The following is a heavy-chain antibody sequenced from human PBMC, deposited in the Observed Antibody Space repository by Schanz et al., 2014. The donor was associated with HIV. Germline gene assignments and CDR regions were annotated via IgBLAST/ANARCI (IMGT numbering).Heavy chain of an antibody. D-gene: IGHD3-22*01. CDR1: GFTFSSYA. V-gene: IGHV3-23*01. CDR3: AKPEYDSSGNSQSHFDY. Sequence: EVQLLESGGGLVQPGGSLRLSCAASGFTFSSYAMTWVRQAPGKGLEWVSTISDSGDGTYYADSMKGRVTISRDNSKNTLYLQMTTLRTEDTAVYYCAKPEYDSSGNSQSHFDYWGQGTLVTVSS. J-gene: IGHJ4*02. CDR2: ISDSGDGT.